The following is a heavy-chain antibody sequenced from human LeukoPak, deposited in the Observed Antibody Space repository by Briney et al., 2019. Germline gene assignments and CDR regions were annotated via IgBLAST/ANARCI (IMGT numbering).Heavy chain of an antibody. CDR1: GLTFNTYG. J-gene: IGHJ4*02. CDR2: INKGGENT. Sequence: GGSLRLSCAASGLTFNTYGMTWFRQAPGKGLEWVSTINKGGENTHYADSVKGRFTISRDNSKNTVYLQVSSLRAEDTAVYYCAKDSSSWYFDYWGQGTLVTVSS. V-gene: IGHV3-23*01. D-gene: IGHD6-13*01. CDR3: AKDSSSWYFDY.